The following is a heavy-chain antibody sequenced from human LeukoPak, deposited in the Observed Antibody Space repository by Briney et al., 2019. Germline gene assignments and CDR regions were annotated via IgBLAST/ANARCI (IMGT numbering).Heavy chain of an antibody. CDR2: INPSGGST. CDR1: GYTFTSYY. D-gene: IGHD2-15*01. J-gene: IGHJ3*02. V-gene: IGHV1-46*01. CDR3: ASPLGYCSRGSCYNDAFDI. Sequence: ASVKVSCKASGYTFTSYYMHWVRQAPGQGLEWMGIINPSGGSTSYAQKFQGRVTMTRDTSTSTVYMELSSLRSEDTAVYYCASPLGYCSRGSCYNDAFDIWGQGTMVTVSS.